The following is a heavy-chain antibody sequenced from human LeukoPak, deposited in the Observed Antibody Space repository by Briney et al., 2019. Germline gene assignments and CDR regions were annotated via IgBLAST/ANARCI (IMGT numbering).Heavy chain of an antibody. CDR2: INTSGGST. Sequence: GASVTVSCTAFVYTFIIYYMNWVRQAPGQGREWMGVINTSGGSTSYAQKFQGRVTMTRDTSTSTVYMELSSLRSEDTAVYYCARGRLSTVVSPLWDWGQGTLVTVSS. CDR1: VYTFIIYY. V-gene: IGHV1-46*01. CDR3: ARGRLSTVVSPLWD. D-gene: IGHD4-23*01. J-gene: IGHJ4*02.